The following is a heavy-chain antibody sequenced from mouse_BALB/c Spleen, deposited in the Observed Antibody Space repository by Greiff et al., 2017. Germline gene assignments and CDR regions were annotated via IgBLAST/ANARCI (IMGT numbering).Heavy chain of an antibody. D-gene: IGHD1-2*01. CDR1: GFTFSSFG. Sequence: EVQGVESGGGLVQPGGSRKLSCAASGFTFSSFGMHWVRQAPEKGLEWVAYISSGSSTIYYADTVKGRFTISRDNPKNTLFLQMTSLRSEDTAMYYCARSAFITTAGYAMDYWGQGTSVTVSS. CDR3: ARSAFITTAGYAMDY. J-gene: IGHJ4*01. CDR2: ISSGSSTI. V-gene: IGHV5-17*02.